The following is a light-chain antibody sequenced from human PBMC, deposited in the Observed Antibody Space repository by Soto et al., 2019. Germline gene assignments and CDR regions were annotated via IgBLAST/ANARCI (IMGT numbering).Light chain of an antibody. CDR2: RDS. Sequence: SYELTQPLSVSVALGQTARITCGGDYIGSKNVHWYQQRPGQAPVLVIYRDSNRPSGIPERISGSNSGNTATLTISRARAGDEADYYCQVWDSSIPDVFGTGTKLTVL. CDR3: QVWDSSIPDV. CDR1: YIGSKN. J-gene: IGLJ1*01. V-gene: IGLV3-9*01.